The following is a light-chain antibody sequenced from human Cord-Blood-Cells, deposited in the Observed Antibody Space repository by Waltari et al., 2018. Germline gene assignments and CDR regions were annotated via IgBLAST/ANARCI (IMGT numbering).Light chain of an antibody. J-gene: IGKJ3*01. CDR3: QQYDNLPLT. Sequence: DIQMTQSQSSLSASVGDRVTITCQASQDISNYLNWYQQKPGKAPKLLIYDAYNLETGFPSRFSGSGSGTDFTFTISSLQPEDIATYYCQQYDNLPLTFGPGTKVDIK. CDR2: DAY. CDR1: QDISNY. V-gene: IGKV1-33*01.